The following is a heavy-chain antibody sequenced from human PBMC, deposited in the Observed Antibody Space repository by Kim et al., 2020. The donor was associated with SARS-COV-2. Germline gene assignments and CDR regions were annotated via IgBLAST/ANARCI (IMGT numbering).Heavy chain of an antibody. CDR1: GFTFDDYA. CDR2: ISWNSARI. CDR3: VEDFNVAVARGGVV. V-gene: IGHV3-9*01. Sequence: GGSLRLSCAASGFTFDDYAMHWVRQAPGKGLEWVSGISWNSARIAYADSVKGRFTISRDNAKNSVYLQMNSLRAEDTALYYCVEDFNVAVARGGVVCGQGTPLTVSS. D-gene: IGHD2-15*01. J-gene: IGHJ4*02.